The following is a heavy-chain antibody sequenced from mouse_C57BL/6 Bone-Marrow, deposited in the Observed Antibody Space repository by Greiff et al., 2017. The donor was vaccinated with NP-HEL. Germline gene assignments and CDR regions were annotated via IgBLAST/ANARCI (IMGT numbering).Heavy chain of an antibody. CDR2: INPNSGTT. D-gene: IGHD1-1*01. V-gene: IGHV1-39*01. J-gene: IGHJ4*01. CDR3: AREYYGSSYAMDY. CDR1: GYSFTDYN. Sequence: VQLQQSGPELVKPGASVKISCKASGYSFTDYNMNWVKQSNGKRLEWIGVINPNSGTTSYNQKFKGKATLTVDQSSSTAYMQLNSLTSEDSAVFYCAREYYGSSYAMDYWGQGTSVTVSS.